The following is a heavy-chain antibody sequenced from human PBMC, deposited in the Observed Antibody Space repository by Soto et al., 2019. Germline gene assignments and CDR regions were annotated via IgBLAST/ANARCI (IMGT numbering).Heavy chain of an antibody. J-gene: IGHJ4*02. CDR2: IRNEAYDYAT. CDR3: ARQGVALEPAF. Sequence: EVQLVDSGGGLVQPGGSLKLSCAASGFTFNIAAIHWVRQASGKGLEWVGLIRNEAYDYATAYAPSVKGRITVSRDDSKNRAFLEMNSLKTEDTAVYYCARQGVALEPAFWGQGTLVPVSS. D-gene: IGHD2-21*01. CDR1: GFTFNIAA. V-gene: IGHV3-73*01.